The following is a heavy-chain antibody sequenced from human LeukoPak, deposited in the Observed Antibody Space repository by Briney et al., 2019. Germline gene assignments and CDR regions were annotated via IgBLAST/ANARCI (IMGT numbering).Heavy chain of an antibody. Sequence: SETLSLICTVSGGSISSYYWSWIRQPPEKGLEWIGYIVDSGTTSYNPSLKSRVTISIDTSKNQFSLKLSSVTAADTAVYYCARAPELFYFDYWGLGTLVPVSS. CDR2: IVDSGTT. D-gene: IGHD3-3*01. V-gene: IGHV4-59*01. CDR3: ARAPELFYFDY. J-gene: IGHJ4*02. CDR1: GGSISSYY.